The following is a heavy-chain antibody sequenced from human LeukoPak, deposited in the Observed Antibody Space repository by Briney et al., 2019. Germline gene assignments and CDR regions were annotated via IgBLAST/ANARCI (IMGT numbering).Heavy chain of an antibody. D-gene: IGHD3-3*01. CDR3: ASQPSGLDV. V-gene: IGHV4-39*01. CDR2: IYYSGST. J-gene: IGHJ6*04. CDR1: GGSISSSSYY. Sequence: SETLSLTCTVSGGSISSSSYYWGWIRQPPGKGLEWIGSIYYSGSTYYNPSLKSRVTISVDTSKNQFSLKLSSVTAADTAVYYCASQPSGLDVWGKGTTVTVSS.